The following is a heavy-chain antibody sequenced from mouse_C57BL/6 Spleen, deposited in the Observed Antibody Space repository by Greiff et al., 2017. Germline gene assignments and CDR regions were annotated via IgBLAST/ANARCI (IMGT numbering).Heavy chain of an antibody. CDR2: IDPSDSYT. D-gene: IGHD1-2*01. Sequence: QVQLQQPGAELVMPGASVKLSCKASGYTFTSYWMHWVKQRPGQGLEWIGEIDPSDSYTNYNQKFKGKSTLTVDKSSSTAYMQLSSLTSEDSAVYYCARSGGYGKGFIIAMDYGGQGTSVTVSS. J-gene: IGHJ4*01. CDR3: ARSGGYGKGFIIAMDY. CDR1: GYTFTSYW. V-gene: IGHV1-69*01.